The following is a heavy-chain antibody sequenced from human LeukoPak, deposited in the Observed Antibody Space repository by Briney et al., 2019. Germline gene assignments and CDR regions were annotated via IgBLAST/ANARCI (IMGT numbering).Heavy chain of an antibody. CDR2: ITSKNTQT. Sequence: ASVTVSCKASGYNLNTYHMHWVRQAPGQGLEWMGIITSKNTQTIYEQKLRGRVTTTRDPYTSTVYMDLSSLRSADTAVYYCATEYVGAHYYDHWGQGTLATVSS. CDR1: GYNLNTYH. V-gene: IGHV1-46*02. CDR3: ATEYVGAHYYDH. D-gene: IGHD3-16*01. J-gene: IGHJ4*02.